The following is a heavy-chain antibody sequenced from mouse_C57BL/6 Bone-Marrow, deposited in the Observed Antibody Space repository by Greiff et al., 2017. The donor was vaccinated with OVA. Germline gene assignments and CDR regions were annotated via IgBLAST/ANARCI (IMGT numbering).Heavy chain of an antibody. CDR3: ASPITTVGAY. Sequence: EVMLVESEGGLVQPGSSMKLSCTASGFTFSDYYMAWVRQVPEKGLEWVANINYDGSSTYYLDSLKSRFIISRDNAKNILYLQMSSLKSEDTATYYCASPITTVGAYWGQGTLVTVSA. V-gene: IGHV5-16*01. J-gene: IGHJ3*01. CDR1: GFTFSDYY. CDR2: INYDGSST. D-gene: IGHD1-1*01.